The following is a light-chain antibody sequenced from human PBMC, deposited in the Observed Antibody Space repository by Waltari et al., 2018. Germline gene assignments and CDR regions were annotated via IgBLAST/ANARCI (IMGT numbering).Light chain of an antibody. J-gene: IGLJ1*01. CDR2: DVN. CDR1: SSDVGGYNY. V-gene: IGLV2-14*03. CDR3: TSYTSSSTYV. Sequence: QSALTQPASVSGSPGQQITIPCTGTSSDVGGYNYVAWYQHHPGKGPKLIIYDVNKRPSGVSDRFSGSKSGNTASLTISGLQTEDEADYDCTSYTSSSTYVFGIGTKVTVL.